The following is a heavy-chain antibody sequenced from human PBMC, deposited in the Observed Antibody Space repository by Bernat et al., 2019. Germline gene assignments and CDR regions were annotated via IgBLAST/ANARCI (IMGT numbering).Heavy chain of an antibody. D-gene: IGHD4-17*01. CDR1: GGSISSYY. CDR3: ARSDYGDPFGRFDP. CDR2: IYYSGST. Sequence: QVQLQESGPGLVKPSETLSLTCTVSGGSISSYYWSWIRQPPVKGLEWIGYIYYSGSTNYNPSLKSRVTISVDTSKNQFSLKLSSVTAADTAVYYCARSDYGDPFGRFDPWGQGTLVTVSS. V-gene: IGHV4-59*01. J-gene: IGHJ5*02.